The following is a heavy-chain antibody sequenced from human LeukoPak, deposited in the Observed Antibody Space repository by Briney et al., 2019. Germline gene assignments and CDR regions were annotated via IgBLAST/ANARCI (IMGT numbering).Heavy chain of an antibody. D-gene: IGHD5-12*01. CDR3: AREGRVSGYDFDC. CDR1: GFTFSSYW. Sequence: GGSLRLSCAASGFTFSSYWMHWVRQAPGKGLVWVSRINSDGSSITYADSVKGRFTISRDNAKNTLFLQMNSPRVEDTAVYYCAREGRVSGYDFDCWGQGTLVTVSS. V-gene: IGHV3-74*03. J-gene: IGHJ4*02. CDR2: INSDGSSI.